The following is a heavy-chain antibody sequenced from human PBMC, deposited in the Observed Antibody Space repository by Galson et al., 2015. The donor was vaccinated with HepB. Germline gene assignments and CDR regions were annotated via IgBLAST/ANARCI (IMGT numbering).Heavy chain of an antibody. Sequence: SLRLSCAASGFTFSSYGMHWVRQAPGKGLEWVAVISYDGSNKYYADSVKGRFTISRDNSKNTLYLQMNSLRAEDTAVYYCAKDGGPLLRFLEWLLNYYYYGMDVWGQGTTVTVSS. CDR2: ISYDGSNK. J-gene: IGHJ6*02. CDR1: GFTFSSYG. CDR3: AKDGGPLLRFLEWLLNYYYYGMDV. D-gene: IGHD3-3*01. V-gene: IGHV3-30*18.